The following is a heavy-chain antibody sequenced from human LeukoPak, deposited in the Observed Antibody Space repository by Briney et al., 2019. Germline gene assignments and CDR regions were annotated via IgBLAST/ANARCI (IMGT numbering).Heavy chain of an antibody. D-gene: IGHD1-26*01. CDR2: IWYDGSNK. V-gene: IGHV3-33*06. CDR1: GFTFSSYG. J-gene: IGHJ4*02. CDR3: AKSAGPTTAGRHDY. Sequence: GGSLRLSCAASGFTFSSYGMHWVRQAPGKGLEWGAVIWYDGSNKYYADSVKGRFTISRDNSKNTLYLQMTSLSAEDTAVYYCAKSAGPTTAGRHDYWGQGTLVTVSS.